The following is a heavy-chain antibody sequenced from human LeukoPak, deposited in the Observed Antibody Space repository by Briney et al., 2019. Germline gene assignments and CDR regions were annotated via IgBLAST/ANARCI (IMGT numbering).Heavy chain of an antibody. J-gene: IGHJ4*02. Sequence: GGSLRLSCAASGFTFRTYEMSWVRQAPGKGLEWISYISSSGNAIYYADSVKGRFTISRDNAKNSVYLQMNSLRGEDTAVYYCARLRAGSGSYGHWGQGTLVTVSS. CDR1: GFTFRTYE. V-gene: IGHV3-48*03. CDR2: ISSSGNAI. CDR3: ARLRAGSGSYGH. D-gene: IGHD3-10*01.